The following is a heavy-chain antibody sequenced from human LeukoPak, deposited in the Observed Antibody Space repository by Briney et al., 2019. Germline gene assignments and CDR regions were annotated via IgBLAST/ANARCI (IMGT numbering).Heavy chain of an antibody. J-gene: IGHJ4*02. D-gene: IGHD3-3*01. V-gene: IGHV1-24*01. CDR1: GYTLTELS. CDR3: SSSGVEEWQGLHF. Sequence: GTSVKVSCKVSGYTLTELSMHWVRQAPGKGLEWRGGFDVAETDTTYAQKFQGRVTMTEVTSTDTAYVELNSLSSEDTAVYYCSSSGVEEWQGLHFWGQGTLVTVSS. CDR2: FDVAETDT.